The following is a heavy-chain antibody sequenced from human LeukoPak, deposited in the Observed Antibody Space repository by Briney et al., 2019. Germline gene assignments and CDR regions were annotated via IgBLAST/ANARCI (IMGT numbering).Heavy chain of an antibody. CDR1: GFTFSSYW. D-gene: IGHD6-19*01. CDR2: IYSGGST. CDR3: ATKIAVATDY. V-gene: IGHV3-66*01. J-gene: IGHJ4*02. Sequence: SGGSLRLSCAASGFTFSSYWMSWVRQAPGKGLEWVSVIYSGGSTYYADSVKGRFTISRDNSKNTLYLQMNSLRAEDTAVYYCATKIAVATDYWGQGTLVTVSS.